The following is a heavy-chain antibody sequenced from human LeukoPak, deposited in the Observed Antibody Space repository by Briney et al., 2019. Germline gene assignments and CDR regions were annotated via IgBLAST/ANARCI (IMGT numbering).Heavy chain of an antibody. CDR1: GGSISSGGYY. V-gene: IGHV4-30-2*01. D-gene: IGHD6-13*01. CDR2: INHSGST. J-gene: IGHJ4*02. CDR3: VSDGSSPHASDY. Sequence: SQTLSLTCTVSGGSISSGGYYWSWIRQPPGKGLEWIGEINHSGSTNYNPSLKSRVTISVDTSKNQFSLKLSSVTAADTAVYYCVSDGSSPHASDYWGQGTLVTVSS.